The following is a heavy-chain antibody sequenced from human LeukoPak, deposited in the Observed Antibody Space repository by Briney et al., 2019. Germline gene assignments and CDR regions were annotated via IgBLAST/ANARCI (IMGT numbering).Heavy chain of an antibody. D-gene: IGHD6-13*01. CDR3: VRGGSWSGIED. CDR1: GGSISSYY. J-gene: IGHJ4*02. V-gene: IGHV4-59*12. Sequence: SETRSLACTVSGGSISSYYWSWIRQPPGKGLEWIGYIYYSGSTNYNPSLKSRVTISVDTSKNQFSLKLSSVTAADTAVYHCVRGGSWSGIEDWGQGTLVTVSS. CDR2: IYYSGST.